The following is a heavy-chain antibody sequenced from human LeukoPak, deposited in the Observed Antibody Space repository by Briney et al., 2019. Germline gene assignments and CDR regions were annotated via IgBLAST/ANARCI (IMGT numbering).Heavy chain of an antibody. CDR2: IRSKAVYGTS. V-gene: IGHV3-49*04. Sequence: GGSLRLSCAASGFTFSSYGMHWVRQAPGEGLEWVGFIRSKAVYGTSEYAASVEGRFTISRDDSNSIAYLQMNSLKTEDTAAYFCVRESVRDYYFDYWGQGTLVTVSS. CDR1: GFTFSSYG. D-gene: IGHD3-10*02. CDR3: VRESVRDYYFDY. J-gene: IGHJ4*02.